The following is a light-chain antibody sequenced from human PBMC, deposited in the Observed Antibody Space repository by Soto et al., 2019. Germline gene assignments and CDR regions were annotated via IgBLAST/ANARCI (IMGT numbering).Light chain of an antibody. Sequence: QSVLTQPRSVSGSAGQSVTISCTGTSSDVGGYNYVSWYQQHPGKAPKLMIYDVSKRPSGVPDRFSGSKSGNTASLTISGLQAEDEADYYCCSYAGSYTFEVYVFGTGTKVTVL. CDR1: SSDVGGYNY. V-gene: IGLV2-11*01. CDR2: DVS. J-gene: IGLJ1*01. CDR3: CSYAGSYTFEVYV.